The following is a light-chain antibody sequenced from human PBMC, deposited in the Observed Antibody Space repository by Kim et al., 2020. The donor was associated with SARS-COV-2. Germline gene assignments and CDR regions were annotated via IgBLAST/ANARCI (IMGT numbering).Light chain of an antibody. CDR1: QSVNNRY. J-gene: IGKJ2*01. CDR2: GAS. V-gene: IGKV3-20*01. Sequence: LSPGESATHACRASQSVNNRYLAVYQVKPGQAPRLLIFGASSWATGVPDRFSGSGSGTDFTLTISSLEPEDFAVYYCQQYGTLPYTFGQGTKLEI. CDR3: QQYGTLPYT.